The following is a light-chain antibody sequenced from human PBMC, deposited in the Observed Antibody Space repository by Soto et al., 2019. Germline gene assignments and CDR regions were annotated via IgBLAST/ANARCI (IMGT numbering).Light chain of an antibody. Sequence: QSALTQPPSASGTPGQRVTISCSGSSSNIGSNTVNWYQQLPGTAPKLLIYSNRQRPSGVPDRFSGSKSGTSASLAISGLQSEDEADYYCAAWDDSLSGPVFGGGTKVTVL. V-gene: IGLV1-44*01. J-gene: IGLJ2*01. CDR2: SNR. CDR3: AAWDDSLSGPV. CDR1: SSNIGSNT.